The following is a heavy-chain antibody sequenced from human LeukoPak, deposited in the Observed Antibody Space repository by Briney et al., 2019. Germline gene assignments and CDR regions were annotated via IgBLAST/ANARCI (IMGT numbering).Heavy chain of an antibody. Sequence: PSETLSLTCAVYGGSFSGYYWSWIRQPPGKGLEWIGEINHSGSTNYNPSLKSRVTTSVDTSKNQFSLKLSSVTAADTAVYYCARGGEWELRGVGYFDYWGQGTLVTVSS. CDR2: INHSGST. D-gene: IGHD1-26*01. CDR1: GGSFSGYY. J-gene: IGHJ4*02. CDR3: ARGGEWELRGVGYFDY. V-gene: IGHV4-34*01.